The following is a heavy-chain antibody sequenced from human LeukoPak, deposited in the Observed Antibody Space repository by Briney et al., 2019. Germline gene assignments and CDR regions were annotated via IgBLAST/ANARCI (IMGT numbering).Heavy chain of an antibody. V-gene: IGHV3-30*04. D-gene: IGHD5-12*01. CDR3: ARAGGRYSGYDYLLSGVDY. Sequence: QAGGSLRLSCAASGFTFSSYAMHWVRQAPGKGLEWVAVISYDGSNKYYADSVKGRFTISRDNSKNTLYLQMNSLRAEDTAVYYCARAGGRYSGYDYLLSGVDYWGQGTLVTVSS. CDR2: ISYDGSNK. CDR1: GFTFSSYA. J-gene: IGHJ4*02.